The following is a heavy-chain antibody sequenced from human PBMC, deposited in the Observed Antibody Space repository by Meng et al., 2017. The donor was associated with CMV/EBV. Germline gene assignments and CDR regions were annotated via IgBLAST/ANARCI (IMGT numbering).Heavy chain of an antibody. Sequence: GGSLRLSCAASGFTFSSYEMNWVRQAPGKGLEWVSYISSSGSTIYYADSVKGRFTISRDNAKNSLYLQMNSLGAEDTAVYYCARGDRIVVVPAAIQKVTYYYYYGMDVWGQGTTVTVSS. D-gene: IGHD2-2*02. J-gene: IGHJ6*02. V-gene: IGHV3-48*03. CDR1: GFTFSSYE. CDR3: ARGDRIVVVPAAIQKVTYYYYYGMDV. CDR2: ISSSGSTI.